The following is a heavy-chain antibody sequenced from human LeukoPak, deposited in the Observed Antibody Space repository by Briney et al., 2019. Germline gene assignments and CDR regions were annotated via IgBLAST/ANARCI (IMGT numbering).Heavy chain of an antibody. CDR2: VNKDGTEK. CDR1: QLTFSSYY. Sequence: PGGSLRLSCAAYQLTFSSYYMTWLRQGPGKGLEWVATVNKDGTEKYYVDSVKGRFTISRDNAENSLYLHMNSLRADDTAVYYCTRGGRGTSYYWQYWGQGTLVTVSS. V-gene: IGHV3-7*01. CDR3: TRGGRGTSYYWQY. D-gene: IGHD1-26*01. J-gene: IGHJ1*01.